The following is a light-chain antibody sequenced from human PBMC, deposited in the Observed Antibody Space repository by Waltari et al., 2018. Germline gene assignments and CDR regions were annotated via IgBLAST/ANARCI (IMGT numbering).Light chain of an antibody. V-gene: IGLV1-44*01. Sequence: QSELTQPPSASGTAGQTVTFSCSGDNSNIGSNEISWYQQFPGTAPTLLIYSDHQRPSGVPDRFSGSKSGTSASLTISGLQSEDEATYYCATWDDSLNGPVFGGGTKLTVL. CDR1: NSNIGSNE. J-gene: IGLJ3*02. CDR3: ATWDDSLNGPV. CDR2: SDH.